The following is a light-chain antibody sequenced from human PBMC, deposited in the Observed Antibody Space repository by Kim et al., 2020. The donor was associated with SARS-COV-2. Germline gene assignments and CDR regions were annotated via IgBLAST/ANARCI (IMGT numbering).Light chain of an antibody. CDR1: SSDVGSYNR. V-gene: IGLV2-18*02. CDR2: EVT. J-gene: IGLJ3*02. Sequence: QSALTQPPSVSASPGQTVTIPCTGTSSDVGSYNRVSWYHQPPGTAPKLIIYEVTNRPSGVPHRFSGSKSGNTASLTISGLQAEDESDYYCCSLTNTGTWVCGGGTQLTVL. CDR3: CSLTNTGTWV.